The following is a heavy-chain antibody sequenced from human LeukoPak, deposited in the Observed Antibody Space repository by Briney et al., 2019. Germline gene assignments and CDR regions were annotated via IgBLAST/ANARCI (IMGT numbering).Heavy chain of an antibody. CDR3: ARRNRYYYDSSGYYNWFDP. D-gene: IGHD3-22*01. V-gene: IGHV4-59*12. J-gene: IGHJ5*02. CDR2: IHYSGTT. Sequence: SETLSLTCTVSGGSISTYYWSWIRQPPGKGLEWIGYIHYSGTTNYNPSLKNRVTISLDTSKNQFSLKLSSVTAADTAVYYCARRNRYYYDSSGYYNWFDPWGQGTLVTVSS. CDR1: GGSISTYY.